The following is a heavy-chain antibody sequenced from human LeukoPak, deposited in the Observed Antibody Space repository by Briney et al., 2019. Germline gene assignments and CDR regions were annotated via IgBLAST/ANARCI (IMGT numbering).Heavy chain of an antibody. CDR3: ARRLGWLQPYYYYYMDV. D-gene: IGHD5-24*01. CDR1: GGSFSGYY. Sequence: SETLSLTCAVYGGSFSGYYWSWIRQPPGKGLEWIGEINHSGSTNYNPSLKSRVTISVDTSKNQFSLKLSSVTAADTAVYYCARRLGWLQPYYYYYMDVWGKGTTVTISS. J-gene: IGHJ6*03. V-gene: IGHV4-34*01. CDR2: INHSGST.